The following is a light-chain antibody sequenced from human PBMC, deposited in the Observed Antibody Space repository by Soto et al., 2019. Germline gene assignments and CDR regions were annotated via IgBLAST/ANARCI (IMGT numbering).Light chain of an antibody. CDR1: RSISTY. CDR2: EAL. J-gene: IGKJ1*01. CDR3: QQYGSSPPRT. V-gene: IGKV3-11*01. Sequence: ETVLTRSPATLSLSPGERATLSCRASRSISTYLAWYQQKPGQAPRLLIYEALNRATGIPARFSGSGSGADFTLSISRLEPEDFAVYYCQQYGSSPPRTFGQGTKVDIK.